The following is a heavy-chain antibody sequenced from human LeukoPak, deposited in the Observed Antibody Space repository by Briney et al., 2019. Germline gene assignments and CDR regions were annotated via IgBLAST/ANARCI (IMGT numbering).Heavy chain of an antibody. CDR1: GGSISSYY. J-gene: IGHJ6*02. CDR3: VRSDYYYYGMDV. Sequence: SETLSLTCTVSGGSISSYYWSWIRQPPGKGLEWIGYIYYSGSTNYNPSLKSRVTISVDTSKNQFSLNLISVNAADTAVYYCVRSDYYYYGMDVWGQGTTVTVSS. CDR2: IYYSGST. V-gene: IGHV4-59*08.